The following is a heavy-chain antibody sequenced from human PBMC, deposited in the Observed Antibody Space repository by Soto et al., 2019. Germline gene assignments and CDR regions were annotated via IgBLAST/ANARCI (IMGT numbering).Heavy chain of an antibody. D-gene: IGHD6-19*01. V-gene: IGHV3-23*01. CDR3: AKDYGSSRYFFDY. Sequence: GGSLRLSCAASGFTFTNYAMSWVRQAPGEGLEWVSTISGSGGNTHYADSVKGRFSISRDNSKNTLYIQMNSLRAEDPAVYYCAKDYGSSRYFFDYWGQGALVTVSS. J-gene: IGHJ4*02. CDR1: GFTFTNYA. CDR2: ISGSGGNT.